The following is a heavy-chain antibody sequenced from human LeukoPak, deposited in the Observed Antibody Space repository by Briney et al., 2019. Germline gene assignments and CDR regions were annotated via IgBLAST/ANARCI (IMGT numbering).Heavy chain of an antibody. CDR2: IYYSGST. Sequence: SETLSLTCTVSGGSISSSSYYWGWIRQPPGKGLEWIGSIYYSGSTYYNPSLKSRVTISVDTSKNQFSPKLSSVTAADTAVYYCARAPIVVVVAAIPNWFDPWGQGTLVTVSS. V-gene: IGHV4-39*07. J-gene: IGHJ5*02. D-gene: IGHD2-15*01. CDR1: GGSISSSSYY. CDR3: ARAPIVVVVAAIPNWFDP.